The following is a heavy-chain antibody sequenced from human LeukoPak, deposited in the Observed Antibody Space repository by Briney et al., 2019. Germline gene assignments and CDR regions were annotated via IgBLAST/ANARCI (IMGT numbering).Heavy chain of an antibody. D-gene: IGHD2-2*03. J-gene: IGHJ4*02. Sequence: SVKVSCKASGYTFTSYGISWVRQAPGQGLEWMGGIIPIFGTANYAQKFQGRVTITADESTSTAYMELSSLRSEDTAVYYCARVLVGSLDNWGQGTLVTVSS. CDR2: IIPIFGTA. CDR1: GYTFTSYG. CDR3: ARVLVGSLDN. V-gene: IGHV1-69*13.